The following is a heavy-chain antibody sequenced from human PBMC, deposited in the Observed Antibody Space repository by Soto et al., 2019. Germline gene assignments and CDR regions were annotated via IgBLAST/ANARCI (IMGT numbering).Heavy chain of an antibody. J-gene: IGHJ4*02. CDR2: ISWNSGRT. V-gene: IGHV3-9*01. CDR3: AKGRGGSYGGDSFDY. CDR1: GFTYDDYD. Sequence: DVQLVESGGGLVQPGRSLRLSCAASGFTYDDYDMHWVRQAPGKGLEWVSAISWNSGRTAYADSVKGRFTISGDNAKNSVYLQRNSLRAEDTALYHCAKGRGGSYGGDSFDYWGQGTLVTVSS. D-gene: IGHD1-26*01.